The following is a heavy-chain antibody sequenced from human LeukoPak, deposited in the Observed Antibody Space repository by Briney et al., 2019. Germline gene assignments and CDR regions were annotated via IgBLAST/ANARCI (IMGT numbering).Heavy chain of an antibody. CDR2: IYHTGSS. Sequence: NASETLSLTCAVSGVSISSSNWWSWVRQPPGKGLEWIGEIYHTGSSNYNPSLKSRVTISVDKSKSQFSLKLSSVTAADTAVYYCARGGTTVAGTFWFDPWGQGTLVTVSS. CDR3: ARGGTTVAGTFWFDP. J-gene: IGHJ5*02. D-gene: IGHD6-19*01. CDR1: GVSISSSNW. V-gene: IGHV4-4*02.